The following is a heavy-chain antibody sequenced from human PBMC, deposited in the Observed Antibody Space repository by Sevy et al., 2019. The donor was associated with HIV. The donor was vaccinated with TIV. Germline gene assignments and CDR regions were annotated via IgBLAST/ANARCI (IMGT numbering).Heavy chain of an antibody. J-gene: IGHJ4*02. D-gene: IGHD4-17*01. V-gene: IGHV3-73*01. CDR1: GFTFSGSA. Sequence: GGSLRLSCAASGFTFSGSAMHWVRQASGKGLEWVGRIRSKANSYATAYAASVKGRFTISRDDSKNTAYLQMNSLKTEDTAVYYCTSGHLRYYFDYRGQGTLVTVSS. CDR3: TSGHLRYYFDY. CDR2: IRSKANSYAT.